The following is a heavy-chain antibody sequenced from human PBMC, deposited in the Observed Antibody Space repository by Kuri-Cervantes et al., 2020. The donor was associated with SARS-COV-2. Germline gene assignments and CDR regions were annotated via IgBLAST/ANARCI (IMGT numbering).Heavy chain of an antibody. J-gene: IGHJ6*04. D-gene: IGHD5-18*01. CDR2: IYYSWST. Sequence: ESLKISCRGSGGPISSFSWSWIPQAPGEGLEWIGYIYYSWSTNYNPSHKSRVTISVDTSKNQFSLKLSSVTAADTAVYYCARGRRGYSYLGADVWGKGTTVTVSS. CDR3: ARGRRGYSYLGADV. CDR1: GGPISSFS. V-gene: IGHV4-59*01.